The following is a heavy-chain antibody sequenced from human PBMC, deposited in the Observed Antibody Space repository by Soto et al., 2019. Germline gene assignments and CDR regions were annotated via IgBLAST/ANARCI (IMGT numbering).Heavy chain of an antibody. CDR1: GYSFTSYW. Sequence: PGESLKISCKTSGYSFTSYWIGWVRQMPGKGLEWMGIVYPGDSDTRYSPSFQGQVTISADKSISTAYLQWSSLKASDTAMYYYVRRRPSYYFDSWGQGPLVTFS. CDR2: VYPGDSDT. V-gene: IGHV5-51*01. J-gene: IGHJ4*02. CDR3: VRRRPSYYFDS. D-gene: IGHD2-21*01.